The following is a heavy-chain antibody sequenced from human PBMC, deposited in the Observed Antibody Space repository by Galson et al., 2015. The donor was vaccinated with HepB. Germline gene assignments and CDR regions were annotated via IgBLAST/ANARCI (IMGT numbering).Heavy chain of an antibody. CDR3: TRGAGHSSGYFV. D-gene: IGHD3-22*01. J-gene: IGHJ4*02. Sequence: SLRLSCAASGFTFGDYAMSWVRQAPGKGLEWVGFIRSKAYGGTTEYAASVKGRFTISRDDSKNTLYLQMNSLKTEDTAVYYCTRGAGHSSGYFVWGQGTLVTVSS. CDR2: IRSKAYGGTT. CDR1: GFTFGDYA. V-gene: IGHV3-49*04.